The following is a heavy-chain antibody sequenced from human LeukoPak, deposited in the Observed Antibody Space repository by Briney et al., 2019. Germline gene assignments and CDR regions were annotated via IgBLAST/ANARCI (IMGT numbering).Heavy chain of an antibody. CDR1: GFTFSTYT. Sequence: PGGSLRLSCAASGFTFSTYTMHWVRQAPGKGLEWVAGISYDGSYKYYADSVKGRFPISRDNSKNTLYLQMNSLRPEDTAVYYCARDSYYARWFDLWGRGTLVTVSS. V-gene: IGHV3-30*04. CDR2: ISYDGSYK. J-gene: IGHJ2*01. CDR3: ARDSYYARWFDL. D-gene: IGHD2/OR15-2a*01.